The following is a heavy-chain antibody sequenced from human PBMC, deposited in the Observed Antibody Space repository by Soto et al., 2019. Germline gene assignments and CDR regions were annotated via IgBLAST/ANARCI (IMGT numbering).Heavy chain of an antibody. CDR3: ARDRYYYDSSGYYYDLDY. J-gene: IGHJ4*02. CDR2: INSSSSTI. CDR1: GFSFSSNW. Sequence: GGSLRLSCTASGFSFSSNWMSWVRQAPGKGPEWVSYINSSSSTIYYADSVKGRFTISRDNAKNSLYLQMNSLRDEDTAVYYCARDRYYYDSSGYYYDLDYWGQGTLVTVSS. V-gene: IGHV3-48*02. D-gene: IGHD3-22*01.